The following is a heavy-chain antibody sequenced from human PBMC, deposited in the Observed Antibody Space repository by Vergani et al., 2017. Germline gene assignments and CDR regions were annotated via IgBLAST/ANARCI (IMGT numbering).Heavy chain of an antibody. Sequence: QVQLVESGGGVVQPGRSLRLSCAASGFTFSSYGMHWVRQAPGKGLEWVAVIWYDGSNKYYADSVKGRLTISRDNSKNTLYLQMNSLRAEDTAVYYCARDKGSSSEPYYYYYYGMDVWGQGTTVTVSS. CDR3: ARDKGSSSEPYYYYYYGMDV. CDR1: GFTFSSYG. D-gene: IGHD6-6*01. J-gene: IGHJ6*02. V-gene: IGHV3-33*01. CDR2: IWYDGSNK.